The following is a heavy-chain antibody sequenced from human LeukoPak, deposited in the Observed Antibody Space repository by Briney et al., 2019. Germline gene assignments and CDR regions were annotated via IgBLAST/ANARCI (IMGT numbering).Heavy chain of an antibody. CDR1: GFTVSSNY. J-gene: IGHJ4*02. CDR2: ISSSSSYI. CDR3: ARDRVYSGGVFDY. D-gene: IGHD6-19*01. V-gene: IGHV3-21*01. Sequence: GGSLRLSCAASGFTVSSNYMTWVRQAPGKGLEWVSSISSSSSYIYYADSVKGRFTISRDNAKNSLYLQMNSLRAEDTAVYYCARDRVYSGGVFDYWGQGTLVTVSS.